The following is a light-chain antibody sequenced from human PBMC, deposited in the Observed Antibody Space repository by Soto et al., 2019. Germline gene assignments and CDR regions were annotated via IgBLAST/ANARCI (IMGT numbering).Light chain of an antibody. CDR2: DAS. J-gene: IGKJ4*01. V-gene: IGKV3-11*01. CDR3: HQRYYYPPRT. Sequence: EIVLTQSPATLSLSPGDRATLSCRASQSVGVYFAWYQQRPGQPPRLLIYDASKRDTGIPARFSGSGSETDFTLTITILELQAFAVSNCHQRYYYPPRTFGGGTKVEIK. CDR1: QSVGVY.